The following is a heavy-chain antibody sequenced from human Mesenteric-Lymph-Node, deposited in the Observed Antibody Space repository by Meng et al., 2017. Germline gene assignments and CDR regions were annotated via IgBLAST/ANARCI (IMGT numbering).Heavy chain of an antibody. CDR3: ARGGGCSSSSCDLDY. CDR1: GCSISSSNR. CDR2: IYHSGST. V-gene: IGHV4-4*02. D-gene: IGHD2-2*01. J-gene: IGHJ4*02. Sequence: QLARPVPGLGKPSGTLALAVAVSGCSISSSNRCSCGLQPPGKGLEWIGEIYHSGSTNYNPSLKSRVTISVDKSKNQFSLKLSSVTAADTAMYYCARGGGCSSSSCDLDYWGQGVLVTVSS.